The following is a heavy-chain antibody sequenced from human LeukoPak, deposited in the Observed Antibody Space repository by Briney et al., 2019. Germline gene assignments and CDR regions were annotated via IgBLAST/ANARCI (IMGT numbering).Heavy chain of an antibody. CDR1: GNSFGDYY. CDR2: IYTSGST. V-gene: IGHV4-4*07. J-gene: IGHJ5*02. CDR3: TRDTGTTGEVKFDP. D-gene: IGHD4-17*01. Sequence: SETLSLTCTVSGNSFGDYYWSWIRQPAGRGLEWIGRIYTSGSTTYNPSLKSRVTMSVDTSKSQFSLNLMSVTAADTAVYYCTRDTGTTGEVKFDPWGQGTLVTVSS.